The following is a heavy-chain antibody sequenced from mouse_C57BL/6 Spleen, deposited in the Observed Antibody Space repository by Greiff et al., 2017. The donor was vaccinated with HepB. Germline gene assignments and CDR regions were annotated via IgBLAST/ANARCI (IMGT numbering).Heavy chain of an antibody. Sequence: QVQLQQPGAELVKPGASVKLSCKASGYTFTSYWMHWVKQRPGQGLEWIGMIHPNSGSTNYNEKFKSKATLTVDKSSSTAYMQLSSLTSEDSAVYDCARVSGSTYAMDYWGQGTSVTVSS. V-gene: IGHV1-64*01. CDR2: IHPNSGST. CDR3: ARVSGSTYAMDY. D-gene: IGHD1-3*01. CDR1: GYTFTSYW. J-gene: IGHJ4*01.